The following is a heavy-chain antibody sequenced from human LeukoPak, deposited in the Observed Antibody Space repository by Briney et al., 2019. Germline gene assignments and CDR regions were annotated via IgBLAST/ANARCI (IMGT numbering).Heavy chain of an antibody. V-gene: IGHV1-2*02. D-gene: IGHD2-15*01. J-gene: IGHJ6*03. Sequence: ASVKVSCKASGYTFTGYYMHWVRQAPGQGLEWMGWINPNSGGTNYAQKFQGRVTMTRDTSISTAYMELSRLRSDDTAVYYCARAIGYCSGGSCYSAYYYYMDVWGKGTTVTVSS. CDR3: ARAIGYCSGGSCYSAYYYYMDV. CDR1: GYTFTGYY. CDR2: INPNSGGT.